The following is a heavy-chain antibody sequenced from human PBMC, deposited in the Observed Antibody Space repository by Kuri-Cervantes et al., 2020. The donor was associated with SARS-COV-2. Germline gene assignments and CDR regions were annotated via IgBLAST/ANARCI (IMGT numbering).Heavy chain of an antibody. CDR3: AKDPYSTWTEVWWLAFDI. D-gene: IGHD2-15*01. Sequence: GESLKISCAASGFTFSSYAMSWVRQAPGKGLEWVSAISGSGGSTYYADSVKGRFTISRDNSKNTLYLQMHSLRAEGTAVYYCAKDPYSTWTEVWWLAFDIWGQGKMVTVSS. CDR1: GFTFSSYA. J-gene: IGHJ3*02. V-gene: IGHV3-23*01. CDR2: ISGSGGST.